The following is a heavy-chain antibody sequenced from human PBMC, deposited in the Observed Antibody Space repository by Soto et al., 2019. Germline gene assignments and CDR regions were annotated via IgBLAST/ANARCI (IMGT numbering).Heavy chain of an antibody. Sequence: TGGSLRLSCAASGFTFSDYYMSWIRQAPGKGLEWVSYISSSSSYTNYADSVKGRFTISRDNAKNSLYLQMNSLRAEDTAVYYCAREEDYYDSSGYYPRGPNWFDPWGQGTLVTVSS. D-gene: IGHD3-22*01. CDR3: AREEDYYDSSGYYPRGPNWFDP. CDR1: GFTFSDYY. J-gene: IGHJ5*02. CDR2: ISSSSSYT. V-gene: IGHV3-11*06.